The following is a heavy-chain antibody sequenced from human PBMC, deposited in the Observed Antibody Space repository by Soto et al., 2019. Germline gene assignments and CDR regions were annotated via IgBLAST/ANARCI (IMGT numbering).Heavy chain of an antibody. J-gene: IGHJ4*02. CDR1: GGSINSGGYY. V-gene: IGHV4-31*03. CDR2: IFYSGST. D-gene: IGHD6-13*01. Sequence: QVQLQESGPGLVKPSQTLSLICTVSGGSINSGGYYWNWIRQHPGKGLEWIGYIFYSGSTYYNPFLRSRVTISAGTSENQFSLNLSSVTAADTAVYFCARGYRQSGYSSSWVFDYWGQGTLVNGSS. CDR3: ARGYRQSGYSSSWVFDY.